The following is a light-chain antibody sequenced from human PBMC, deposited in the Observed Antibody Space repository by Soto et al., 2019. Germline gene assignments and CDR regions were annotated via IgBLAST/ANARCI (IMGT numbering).Light chain of an antibody. V-gene: IGLV2-23*02. Sequence: QSALTQPASVSGSPGQSITISCTGTSSDVGSYNLVSWYQQHPGKAPKVMIYEVSKRPSGVSNRFSGSKSGKTASLTISGLQGEDEADYYCCSYAGSSTLVFGGGTKLTVL. J-gene: IGLJ2*01. CDR1: SSDVGSYNL. CDR3: CSYAGSSTLV. CDR2: EVS.